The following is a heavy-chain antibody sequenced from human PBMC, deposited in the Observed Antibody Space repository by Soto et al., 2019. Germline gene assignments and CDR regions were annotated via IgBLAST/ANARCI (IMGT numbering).Heavy chain of an antibody. Sequence: GGSLRLSCAASGFTFSSFAMSWVRQAPGKGLDWVSAIIGSGGSTYSADSVKGRFTISRDNSKNTLYLQMSSLRAEDTAVYYCARESEDLTSNFDYWGQGTLVTVSS. CDR3: ARESEDLTSNFDY. J-gene: IGHJ4*02. V-gene: IGHV3-23*01. CDR2: IIGSGGST. CDR1: GFTFSSFA.